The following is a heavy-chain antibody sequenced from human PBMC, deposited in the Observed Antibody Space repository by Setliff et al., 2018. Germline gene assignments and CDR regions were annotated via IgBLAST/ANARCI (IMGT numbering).Heavy chain of an antibody. CDR2: ISSSSSTV. CDR1: GFTFRSYS. CDR3: ARSRLRGGLYFDY. J-gene: IGHJ4*02. Sequence: GGSLRLSCAASGFTFRSYSMKWVRQAPGKGLEWVSYISSSSSTVYYADSVKGRFTISRDNANNSLYLQMNSLSAEDTAVYYCARSRLRGGLYFDYWGQGTLVTVSS. V-gene: IGHV3-48*04. D-gene: IGHD4-17*01.